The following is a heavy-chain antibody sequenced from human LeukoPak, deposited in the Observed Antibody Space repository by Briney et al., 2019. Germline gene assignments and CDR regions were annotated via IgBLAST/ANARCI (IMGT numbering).Heavy chain of an antibody. CDR1: GFTFSSYG. D-gene: IGHD4-17*01. CDR2: ISHDGSNK. CDR3: AKVRGLRSVRGGYYYGMDV. Sequence: GRSLRLSCAASGFTFSSYGMHWVRQAPGKGLEWVAVISHDGSNKYYADSVKGRFTTSRDNSKNTLYLQMNSLRAEDTAVYYCAKVRGLRSVRGGYYYGMDVWGQGTTVTVSS. V-gene: IGHV3-30*18. J-gene: IGHJ6*02.